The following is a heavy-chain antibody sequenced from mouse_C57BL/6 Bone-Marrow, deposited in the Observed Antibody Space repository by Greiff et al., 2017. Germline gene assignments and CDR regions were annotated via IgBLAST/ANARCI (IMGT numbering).Heavy chain of an antibody. CDR2: ISDGGSYT. V-gene: IGHV5-4*01. CDR3: ARDGSYWYFDV. J-gene: IGHJ1*03. CDR1: GFTFSSYA. Sequence: EVKLVESGGGLVKPGGSLKLSCAASGFTFSSYAMSWVRQTPEKRLEWVATISDGGSYTYYPDNVKGRFTISRDNAKNNLYLQMSHLKSEDTAMYDCARDGSYWYFDVWGTGTTVTVSS.